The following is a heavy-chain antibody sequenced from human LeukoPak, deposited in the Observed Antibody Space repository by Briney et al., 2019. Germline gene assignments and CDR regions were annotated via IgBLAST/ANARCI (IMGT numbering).Heavy chain of an antibody. CDR2: IRCSGDST. D-gene: IGHD1-26*01. CDR3: AKNRGLFSGSYRSDAFGI. CDR1: GFTFSSYA. J-gene: IGHJ3*02. V-gene: IGHV3-23*01. Sequence: RPGGSLRLSCAASGFTFSSYAMSWVRQAPGRGLEWVSAIRCSGDSTYYADSVKGRFTISRDNSKNSLSLQMNSLRAEDTAVYYCAKNRGLFSGSYRSDAFGIWGQGTMVTVSS.